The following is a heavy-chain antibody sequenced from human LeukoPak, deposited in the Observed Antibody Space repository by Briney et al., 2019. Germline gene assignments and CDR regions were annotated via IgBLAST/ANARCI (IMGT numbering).Heavy chain of an antibody. V-gene: IGHV3-23*01. D-gene: IGHD6-13*01. CDR1: GVTFSSYA. CDR3: AKDYNSSWYFDY. Sequence: GGSLRLSCAASGVTFSSYALSWVRQAPGKGLEWVSAISGSGGSTGDADSVKGRFTIARDNSKNTLYLRMNSPRAEAVSEYFRAKDYNSSWYFDYWGQGTLVTVSS. J-gene: IGHJ4*02. CDR2: ISGSGGST.